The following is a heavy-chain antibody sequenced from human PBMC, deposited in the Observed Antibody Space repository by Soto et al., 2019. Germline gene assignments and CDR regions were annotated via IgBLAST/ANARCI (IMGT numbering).Heavy chain of an antibody. Sequence: GGRLRLSCADSGFPYNTYAMNWVRPPPGKGLEWVSSISSSSSFRYYAGSVKGRFTISRDNAKNSLYLQMNSLRAQDTAVYYCPRGAPGRDGYNLDFQHWGQGTL. CDR2: ISSSSSFR. J-gene: IGHJ1*01. CDR3: PRGAPGRDGYNLDFQH. D-gene: IGHD5-12*01. CDR1: GFPYNTYA. V-gene: IGHV3-21*04.